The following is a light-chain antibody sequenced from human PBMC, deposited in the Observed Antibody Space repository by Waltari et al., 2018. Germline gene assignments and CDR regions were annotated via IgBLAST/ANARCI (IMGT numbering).Light chain of an antibody. Sequence: QSVLTQPPPASETPGQRVTISCSGSNSHPGSNYLNWYQQLPGTAPKPLTSKNNQRPSGVPDRFSASKSGTSASLAIDGLRSEDEAVYYCASWDDSHYVFGPGTQVTVL. V-gene: IGLV1-47*01. CDR3: ASWDDSHYV. CDR1: NSHPGSNY. J-gene: IGLJ1*01. CDR2: KNN.